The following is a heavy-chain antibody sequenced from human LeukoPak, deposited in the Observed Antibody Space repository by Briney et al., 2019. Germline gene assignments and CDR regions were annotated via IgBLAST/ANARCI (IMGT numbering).Heavy chain of an antibody. CDR1: GGSFSGYY. J-gene: IGHJ4*02. Sequence: PSETLSLTCAVYGGSFSGYYWSWIRQPPGKGLEWIGEINHSGSTNYNPSLKSRVTISVDTSKNQFSLKLSSVPAADTAVYYCARLGGGGDIVARRFDYWGQGTLVTVSS. D-gene: IGHD5-12*01. V-gene: IGHV4-34*01. CDR2: INHSGST. CDR3: ARLGGGGDIVARRFDY.